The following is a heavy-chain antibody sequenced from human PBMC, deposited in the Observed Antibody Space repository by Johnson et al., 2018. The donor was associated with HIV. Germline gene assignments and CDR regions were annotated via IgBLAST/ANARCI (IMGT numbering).Heavy chain of an antibody. Sequence: VQLVESGGGLVPPGGSLRLSCAASGFTFSSYWMSWVRQAPGKGLEWVANIKQDGSEKYYVDSVKGRFTISRDNAKNSLYLQMNGLRAEETAVYYCARNEYSNYGGRDAFDIWGQGTMVTVSS. J-gene: IGHJ3*02. CDR1: GFTFSSYW. D-gene: IGHD4-11*01. CDR2: IKQDGSEK. CDR3: ARNEYSNYGGRDAFDI. V-gene: IGHV3-7*01.